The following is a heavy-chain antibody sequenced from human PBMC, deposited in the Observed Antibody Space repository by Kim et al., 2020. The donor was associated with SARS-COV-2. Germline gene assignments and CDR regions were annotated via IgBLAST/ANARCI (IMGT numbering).Heavy chain of an antibody. D-gene: IGHD2-15*01. V-gene: IGHV4-31*03. Sequence: SETLSLTCTVSGGSISSGGYYWSWIRQHPGKGLEWIGYIYYSGSTYYNPSLKSRVTISVDTSKNQFSLKLSSVTDADTAVYYCARHCSGGSCYSWYFDYWSQGTLVTVSS. CDR2: IYYSGST. J-gene: IGHJ4*02. CDR3: ARHCSGGSCYSWYFDY. CDR1: GGSISSGGYY.